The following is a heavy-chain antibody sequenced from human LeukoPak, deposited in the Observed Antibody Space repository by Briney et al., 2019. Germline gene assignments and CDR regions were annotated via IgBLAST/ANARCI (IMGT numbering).Heavy chain of an antibody. D-gene: IGHD6-13*01. CDR3: AKNIAAAGTRYYYYMDV. Sequence: QPGGSLRLSCAASGFTVSSNYMSWVRQAPGKGLEWVSVIYSGGSTYYADSVKGRFTISRDNSKNTLYLQMNSLRAEDTAVYYCAKNIAAAGTRYYYYMDVWGKGTTVTVSS. J-gene: IGHJ6*03. V-gene: IGHV3-53*01. CDR2: IYSGGST. CDR1: GFTVSSNY.